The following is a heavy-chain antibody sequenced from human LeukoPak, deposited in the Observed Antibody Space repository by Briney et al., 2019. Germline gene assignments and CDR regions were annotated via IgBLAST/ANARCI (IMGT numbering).Heavy chain of an antibody. J-gene: IGHJ3*02. CDR3: ARGLGAFDI. CDR1: GFTFSNFW. Sequence: GGSLRLSCTASGFTFSNFWMGWVRQAPGKGLEWVANIKQDETEKFYLGSVKGRFTISRDNSKNTPYLQMNSLRAEDTAVYYCARGLGAFDIRGQGTMVTVSS. CDR2: IKQDETEK. D-gene: IGHD2-21*01. V-gene: IGHV3-7*03.